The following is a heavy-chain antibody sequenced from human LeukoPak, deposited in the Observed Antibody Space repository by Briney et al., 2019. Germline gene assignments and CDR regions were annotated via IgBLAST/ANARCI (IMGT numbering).Heavy chain of an antibody. CDR2: INSDGGST. J-gene: IGHJ4*02. D-gene: IGHD6-13*01. V-gene: IGHV3-74*01. Sequence: GGSLRLSCAASGFTFSSYWMHWVRQAPGKGLVWVSRINSDGGSTSYADSVKGRFTISRDNAKNTLFLQMDSLRAEDTALYYCAKSSSWTYHYLDYWGQGALVTVSS. CDR1: GFTFSSYW. CDR3: AKSSSWTYHYLDY.